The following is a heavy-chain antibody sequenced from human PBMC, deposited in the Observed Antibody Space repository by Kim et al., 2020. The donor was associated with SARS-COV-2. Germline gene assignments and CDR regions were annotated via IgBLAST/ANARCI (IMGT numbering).Heavy chain of an antibody. J-gene: IGHJ4*02. V-gene: IGHV3-64D*06. CDR2: INSNGGNT. CDR1: GFTFSSHV. D-gene: IGHD4-4*01. Sequence: GGSLRLSCSASGFTFSSHVLHWVRQALGKGLECVSGINSNGGNTYYADSMKGRFTISRDNSKNTLYLQMSSPRAEDTAMYYCVIQILRVVYWGQGTLVTVSS. CDR3: VIQILRVVY.